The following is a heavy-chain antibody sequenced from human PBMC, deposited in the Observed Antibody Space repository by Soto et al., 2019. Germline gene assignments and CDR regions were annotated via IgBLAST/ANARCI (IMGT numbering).Heavy chain of an antibody. J-gene: IGHJ4*02. V-gene: IGHV4-34*01. D-gene: IGHD3-10*01. Sequence: SETLSLTCAVYGGSFSGYYWSWIRQPPGKGLEWIGEINHSGSTNYNPSLKSRVTISVDTSKNQFSLKLSFVTAADTAVYYCARGRRTMVRGVTSFDYWGQGTLVTVSS. CDR3: ARGRRTMVRGVTSFDY. CDR1: GGSFSGYY. CDR2: INHSGST.